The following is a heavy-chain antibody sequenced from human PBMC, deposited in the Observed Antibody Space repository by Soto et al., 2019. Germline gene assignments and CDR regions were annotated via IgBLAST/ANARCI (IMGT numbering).Heavy chain of an antibody. V-gene: IGHV5-51*01. CDR1: GYSFTSYW. Sequence: PGESLKISCKGSGYSFTSYWIGWVRQMPGKGLEWMGIIYPGDSDTRYSPSFQGQVTISADKSISTAYLQWSSLKASDTAMYYCARLQAPGDYYYYGMDVWGQGTTVTVSS. CDR2: IYPGDSDT. J-gene: IGHJ6*02. CDR3: ARLQAPGDYYYYGMDV. D-gene: IGHD4-17*01.